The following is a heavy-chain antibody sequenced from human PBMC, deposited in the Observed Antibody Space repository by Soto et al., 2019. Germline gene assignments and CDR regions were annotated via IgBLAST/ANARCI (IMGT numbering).Heavy chain of an antibody. CDR1: GFTFDDYA. V-gene: IGHV3-9*01. CDR3: AKDIRAAAGTIGH. J-gene: IGHJ4*02. Sequence: EVQLVESGGGLVQPGRSLRLSCAASGFTFDDYAMHWVRQAPGKGLEWVSGISWNSGSIGYADSVKGRFTISRDNAKDSLYLQMNSLRAEDTALYYCAKDIRAAAGTIGHWGQGTLVTVSS. CDR2: ISWNSGSI. D-gene: IGHD6-13*01.